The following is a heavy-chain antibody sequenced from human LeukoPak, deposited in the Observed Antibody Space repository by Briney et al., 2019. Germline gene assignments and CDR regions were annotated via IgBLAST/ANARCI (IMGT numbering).Heavy chain of an antibody. J-gene: IGHJ3*02. CDR1: GGSFSGYY. CDR2: INHSGST. CDR3: ARGRYCSSTSCYHAFDI. D-gene: IGHD2-2*01. Sequence: SETLSLTCAVYGGSFSGYYWSWIRQPPGKGLEWIGEINHSGSTNYNPSLKSRVTISVDTSKNQFSLKLSSVTAADTAVYYCARGRYCSSTSCYHAFDIWGQGTMVTVSP. V-gene: IGHV4-34*01.